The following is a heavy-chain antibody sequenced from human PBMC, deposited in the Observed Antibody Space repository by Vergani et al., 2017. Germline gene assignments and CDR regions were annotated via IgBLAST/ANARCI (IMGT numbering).Heavy chain of an antibody. Sequence: QVQLQESGPGLVKPSQTLSLTCTVSGGSFSTGGQSWTWLRQSAGKGLEWIGRIYTSGATNYNPSLRSRAIISVDASKKQFSLKLASVTAADTAVYYCARHLRGYSYGVFDYWGQGREVTVSS. CDR3: ARHLRGYSYGVFDY. J-gene: IGHJ4*02. D-gene: IGHD5-18*01. CDR1: GGSFSTGGQS. V-gene: IGHV4-61*02. CDR2: IYTSGAT.